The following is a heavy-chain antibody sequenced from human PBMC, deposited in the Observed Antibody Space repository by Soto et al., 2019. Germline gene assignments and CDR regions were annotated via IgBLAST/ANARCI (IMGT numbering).Heavy chain of an antibody. Sequence: PSETLSLTCAVYGGSFSGYYWSWIRQPPGKGLEWIGEINHSGSTNYNPSLKSRVTISVDTSKNQFSLKLSSVTAADTAVYYCARGRGIAAVVFDYWGQGTLVTVSS. CDR1: GGSFSGYY. J-gene: IGHJ4*02. V-gene: IGHV4-34*01. D-gene: IGHD6-13*01. CDR2: INHSGST. CDR3: ARGRGIAAVVFDY.